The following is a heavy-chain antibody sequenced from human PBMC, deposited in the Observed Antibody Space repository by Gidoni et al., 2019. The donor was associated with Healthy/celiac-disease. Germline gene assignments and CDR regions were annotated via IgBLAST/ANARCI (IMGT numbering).Heavy chain of an antibody. CDR3: AREDYYDSSGYYWYFDL. CDR1: GDSVSSHSAA. Sequence: QVQLQQSGPGLVKHSQTLSLTCAISGDSVSSHSAAWNWIRQSPSRGLEWLGRTYYRYKWYNDYAVSVKSRITINPDTSKNQFSLQLNSVTPEDTAVYYCAREDYYDSSGYYWYFDLWGRGTLVTVSS. CDR2: TYYRYKWYN. J-gene: IGHJ2*01. D-gene: IGHD3-22*01. V-gene: IGHV6-1*01.